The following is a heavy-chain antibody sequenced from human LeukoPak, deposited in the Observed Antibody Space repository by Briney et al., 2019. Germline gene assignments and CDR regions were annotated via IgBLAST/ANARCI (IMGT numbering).Heavy chain of an antibody. J-gene: IGHJ4*02. CDR1: GFTVGSTY. CDR2: IYSGGST. Sequence: GGSLRLSCAASGFTVGSTYIGWVRQAPGKGLEWVSVIYSGGSTKYADSVKARFTISRDNSKNTVYLQMNNLRAEDTAVYYCARATLDNWGQGTLVTVSS. V-gene: IGHV3-53*01. CDR3: ARATLDN.